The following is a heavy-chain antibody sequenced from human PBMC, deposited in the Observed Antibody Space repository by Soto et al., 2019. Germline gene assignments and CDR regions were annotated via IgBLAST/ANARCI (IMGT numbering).Heavy chain of an antibody. CDR1: GGSISSGGYY. Sequence: SETLSLTCTVSGGSISSGGYYWSWIRQHPGKGLEWIGYIYYSGSTYYNPSLKSRVTISVDTSKNQFSLKLSSVTAADTAVYYCARGRKLLWFGELLPNWFDPWGQGTLVTVS. CDR2: IYYSGST. D-gene: IGHD3-10*01. V-gene: IGHV4-31*03. J-gene: IGHJ5*02. CDR3: ARGRKLLWFGELLPNWFDP.